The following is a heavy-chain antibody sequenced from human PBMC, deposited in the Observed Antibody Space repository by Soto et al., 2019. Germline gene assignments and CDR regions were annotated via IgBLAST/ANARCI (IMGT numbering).Heavy chain of an antibody. D-gene: IGHD5-12*01. J-gene: IGHJ6*02. CDR3: ARDGPHSGERPRNYYYYGMDV. Sequence: PGGSLRLSCAASGFTFSSYGMHWVRQAPGKGLEWVAVIWYDGSNKYYADSVKGRFTISRDNSKNTLYLQMNSLRAEDTAVYYCARDGPHSGERPRNYYYYGMDVWGQGTTVTVSS. V-gene: IGHV3-33*01. CDR1: GFTFSSYG. CDR2: IWYDGSNK.